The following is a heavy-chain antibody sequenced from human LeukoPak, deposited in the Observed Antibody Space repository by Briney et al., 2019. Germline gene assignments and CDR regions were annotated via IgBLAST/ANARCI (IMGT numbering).Heavy chain of an antibody. CDR2: MNPNSGNT. Sequence: ASVKVSRTASGYTFTSYDINWVRQATGQGLEWMGWMNPNSGNTGYAQKFQGRVTMTRNTSISTAYMELSSLRSEDTAVYYCARDRYNWNDVSHYWGQGTLVTVSS. J-gene: IGHJ4*02. D-gene: IGHD1-1*01. CDR3: ARDRYNWNDVSHY. CDR1: GYTFTSYD. V-gene: IGHV1-8*01.